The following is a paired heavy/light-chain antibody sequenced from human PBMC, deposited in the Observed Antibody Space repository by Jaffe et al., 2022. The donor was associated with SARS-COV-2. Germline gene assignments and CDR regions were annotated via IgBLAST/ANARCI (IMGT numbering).Heavy chain of an antibody. J-gene: IGHJ6*02. CDR2: IGTTGGP. D-gene: IGHD2-21*02. CDR1: GFTFSNYA. Sequence: EMQLVESGGGLVQPGGSLRLSCAASGFTFSNYAMHWVRQRMGKGLEWVSAIGTTGGPYYPGSVEGRFTVSRENERNSLYLQINNLRAGDTAIYYCARETAAGDGMDVWGQGTTVTVSS. V-gene: IGHV3-13*05. CDR3: ARETAAGDGMDV.
Light chain of an antibody. CDR3: QQSFSSVLT. V-gene: IGKV1-39*01. J-gene: IGKJ4*01. Sequence: DIQMTQSPSSLSASVGDRVTITCRASQSISTFLNWYQQKPGRAPKLLINVATSLQSGVPSRFSGSGSGTDFTLTITSLQPEDFAIYYCQQSFSSVLTFGGGTKVEIK. CDR2: VAT. CDR1: QSISTF.